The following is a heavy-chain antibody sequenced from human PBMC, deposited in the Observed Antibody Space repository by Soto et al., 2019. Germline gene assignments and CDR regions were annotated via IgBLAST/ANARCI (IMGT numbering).Heavy chain of an antibody. D-gene: IGHD3-16*01. Sequence: EVQLLESGGGLVQPGGSLRLSCAASGFIFRTHAMTWVRQTPGKGLEWVSVISANGDTTYYGDSVKGRFTISRDNSKSTVSLHMNSLRAEDTALYYCAKDGGTYYDVPFAFDLWGQATMVTVSS. CDR3: AKDGGTYYDVPFAFDL. CDR1: GFIFRTHA. V-gene: IGHV3-23*01. CDR2: ISANGDTT. J-gene: IGHJ3*01.